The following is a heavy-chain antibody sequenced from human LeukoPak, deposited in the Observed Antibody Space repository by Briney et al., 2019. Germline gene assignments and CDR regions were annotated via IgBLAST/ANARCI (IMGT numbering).Heavy chain of an antibody. CDR1: GFTFSSYG. V-gene: IGHV3-33*01. J-gene: IGHJ4*02. Sequence: GGSLRLSCAASGFTFSSYGMHWVRQDPGKGLEWVAVIWYDGSNKYYADSVKGRFTISRDNSKNTLYLQMNSLRAEDTAVYYCARDGELPADYWGQGTLVTVSS. CDR3: ARDGELPADY. D-gene: IGHD1-26*01. CDR2: IWYDGSNK.